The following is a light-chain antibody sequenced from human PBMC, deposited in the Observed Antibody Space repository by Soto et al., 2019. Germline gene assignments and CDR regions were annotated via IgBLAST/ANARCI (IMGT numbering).Light chain of an antibody. Sequence: EIVRTQSPATRSVSPGERATLSCRASQSVSSNLDWYQQKPGQAPRLLIYGASTRATGIPARFSGSGSGTEFTLTMSSLQSEDFAVYYCQQYNNWLTFGGGTKVEIK. V-gene: IGKV3-15*01. CDR2: GAS. J-gene: IGKJ4*01. CDR3: QQYNNWLT. CDR1: QSVSSN.